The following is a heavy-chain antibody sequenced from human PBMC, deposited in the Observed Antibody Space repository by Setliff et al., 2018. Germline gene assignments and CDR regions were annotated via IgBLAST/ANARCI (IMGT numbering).Heavy chain of an antibody. J-gene: IGHJ4*02. D-gene: IGHD6-13*01. CDR1: GGTFTYYY. V-gene: IGHV4-34*01. CDR3: ARVWTSISATATSQSACDY. Sequence: SETLSLTCAASGGTFTYYYWTWIRQSPAKGLEWIGEITHTGTTGSTKYNPSLKSRVTMSIDTSKNQFSLKLNSVTAADTAVYYCARVWTSISATATSQSACDYWGQGTLVTVSS. CDR2: ITHTGTTGST.